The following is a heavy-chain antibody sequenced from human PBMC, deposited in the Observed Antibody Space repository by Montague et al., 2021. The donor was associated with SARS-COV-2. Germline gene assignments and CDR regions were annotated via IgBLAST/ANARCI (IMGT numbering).Heavy chain of an antibody. V-gene: IGHV4-61*01. CDR3: ARDPWRITIFGVVTRYGMDV. J-gene: IGHJ6*02. CDR1: GGSVSSGSYY. D-gene: IGHD3-3*01. Sequence: SDTLSPTPILSGGSVSSGSYYWSWIRQPPGKGLEWIGYIYYSGSTNYTPSVKSRVTISVDTSKNQFSLKLSSVTAADTAVYYCARDPWRITIFGVVTRYGMDVWGQGTTVTVSS. CDR2: IYYSGST.